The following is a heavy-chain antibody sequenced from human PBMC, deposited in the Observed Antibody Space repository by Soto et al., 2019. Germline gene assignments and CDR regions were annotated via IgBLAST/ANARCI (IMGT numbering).Heavy chain of an antibody. Sequence: SETLSLTCAVSGGSISSSNWWSWVRQPPGKGLEWIGEIYHSGSTNYNPSLKSRVTISVDKSKNQFSLKLSSVTAADTAVYYCARAATQTRYCSGGSCHNWFDPWGQGTLVTVSS. CDR1: GGSISSSNW. CDR2: IYHSGST. D-gene: IGHD2-15*01. CDR3: ARAATQTRYCSGGSCHNWFDP. V-gene: IGHV4-4*02. J-gene: IGHJ5*02.